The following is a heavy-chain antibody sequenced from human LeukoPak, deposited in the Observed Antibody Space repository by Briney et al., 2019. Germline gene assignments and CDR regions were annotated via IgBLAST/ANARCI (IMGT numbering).Heavy chain of an antibody. J-gene: IGHJ4*02. CDR2: ISSSGGSI. Sequence: PGGSLRLSCVVSGFSLSDYGLNWVRQAPGKGLEWLSYISSSGGSIYYADSVKGRFTISRDKAKNSLYLQMNSLRAEDTAVYYCARDRSGWYCFDYWGQGTLATVSS. CDR3: ARDRSGWYCFDY. CDR1: GFSLSDYG. V-gene: IGHV3-48*03. D-gene: IGHD6-19*01.